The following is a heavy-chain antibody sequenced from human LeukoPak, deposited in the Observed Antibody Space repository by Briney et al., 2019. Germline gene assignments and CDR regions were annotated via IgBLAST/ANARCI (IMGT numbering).Heavy chain of an antibody. J-gene: IGHJ4*02. D-gene: IGHD6-19*01. V-gene: IGHV3-30*02. Sequence: GGSLRLSCAASGFTFSNYGMHWVRRAPGKGLEWVAFIRYDATNGYYADSVKGRFTISRDNSKKILYLQMNSLRPEDTAVYSCAKVGSGWYGVDYWGQGALVTVSS. CDR1: GFTFSNYG. CDR3: AKVGSGWYGVDY. CDR2: IRYDATNG.